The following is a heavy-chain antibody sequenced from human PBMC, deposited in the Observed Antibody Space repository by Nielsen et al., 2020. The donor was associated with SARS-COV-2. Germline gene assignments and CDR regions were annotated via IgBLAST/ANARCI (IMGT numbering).Heavy chain of an antibody. D-gene: IGHD3-16*01. V-gene: IGHV3-30*03. CDR3: ARPRTRGIYYYYMDV. J-gene: IGHJ6*03. CDR2: ISYDGSNK. CDR1: GFTFSSYG. Sequence: GGSLRLSCAASGFTFSSYGMHWVRQAPGKGLEWVAVISYDGSNKYYADSVKGRFTISRDNSKNTLYLQMNSLRAEDTAVYYCARPRTRGIYYYYMDVWGKGTTVTVSS.